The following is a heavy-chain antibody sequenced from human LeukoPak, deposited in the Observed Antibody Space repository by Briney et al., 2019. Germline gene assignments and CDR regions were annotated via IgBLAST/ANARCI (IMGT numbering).Heavy chain of an antibody. CDR2: ISSSSSYI. CDR3: AKDDNYIRFLS. D-gene: IGHD3-16*01. Sequence: PGGSLRLSCAASGFTFSSYEMNWVRQAPGKGLEWVSSISSSSSYIYYADSVKGRFTISRDNSKNTLYLQMNSLRAEDTAVYYCAKDDNYIRFLSWGQGTLVTVSS. J-gene: IGHJ5*02. CDR1: GFTFSSYE. V-gene: IGHV3-21*04.